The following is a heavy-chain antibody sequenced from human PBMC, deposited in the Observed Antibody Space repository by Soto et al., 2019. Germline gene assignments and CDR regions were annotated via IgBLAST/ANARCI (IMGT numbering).Heavy chain of an antibody. CDR1: GFTFSTYT. J-gene: IGHJ4*02. CDR3: TRTPDY. CDR2: LNSISNSV. V-gene: IGHV3-21*01. Sequence: GGSLRLSCVASGFTFSTYTMTWVRQARGKGLEWVASLNSISNSVYCVDSVRGRFTISRDNSKNSLFLQLNSLRPEDTGFYYCTRTPDYWGPGTLVTVSS.